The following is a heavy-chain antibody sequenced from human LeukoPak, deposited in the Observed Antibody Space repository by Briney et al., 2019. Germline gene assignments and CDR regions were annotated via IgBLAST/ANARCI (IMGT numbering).Heavy chain of an antibody. CDR3: VTRVKSTGDY. Sequence: GGSLRLSCEASGFTFRSYSMNWVRQAPGKGLEWIGRIKTKADGETTEYIAPVKGRFTISRDDSKNTVYLQMNSLKTEDTALYYCVTRVKSTGDYWGQGTLVTVSS. CDR2: IKTKADGETT. D-gene: IGHD1-1*01. V-gene: IGHV3-15*01. J-gene: IGHJ4*02. CDR1: GFTFRSYS.